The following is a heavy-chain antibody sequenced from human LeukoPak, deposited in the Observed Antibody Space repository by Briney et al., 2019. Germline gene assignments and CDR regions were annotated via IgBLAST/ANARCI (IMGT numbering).Heavy chain of an antibody. CDR2: VYYSGSA. V-gene: IGHV4-59*12. D-gene: IGHD5-12*01. J-gene: IGHJ4*02. CDR3: ATDKGYHYY. Sequence: SETLSLSCTVSSGSISSYYWSWIRQPPGKGLEWIGYVYYSGSANYNPSLKSRVTISVDTSKNQFSLKLSSVTAADTAVYYCATDKGYHYYWGQGTLVTVSS. CDR1: SGSISSYY.